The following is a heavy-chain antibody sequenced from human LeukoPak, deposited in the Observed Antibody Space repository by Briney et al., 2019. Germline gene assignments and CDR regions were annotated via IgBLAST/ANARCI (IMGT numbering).Heavy chain of an antibody. J-gene: IGHJ6*02. D-gene: IGHD2-2*01. CDR1: GFTFSSYG. CDR2: IWYDGSNK. CDR3: ARDLNIVVVPAHGMDV. Sequence: PGGSLRLSCAASGFTFSSYGMHWVRQAPGKGLEWVAVIWYDGSNKYYADSVKGRFTISRDNSKNTLYLQMNSLRAEDTAVYYCARDLNIVVVPAHGMDVWGQGTTVTVSS. V-gene: IGHV3-33*01.